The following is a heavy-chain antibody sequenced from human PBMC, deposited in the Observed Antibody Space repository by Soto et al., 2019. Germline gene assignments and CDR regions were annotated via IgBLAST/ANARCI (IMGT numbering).Heavy chain of an antibody. CDR2: VYHNGIM. D-gene: IGHD3-10*01. CDR3: AALRFGELAFHY. Sequence: SETLSLTCSVSDYSIRRGYYWGWVRQDPGKGLEWLGSVYHNGIMFHNPSFQSRVTISVDTSKNQFSLNLRSVTAADTAVYYFAALRFGELAFHYWGPGILVTVSS. CDR1: DYSIRRGYY. J-gene: IGHJ1*01. V-gene: IGHV4-38-2*02.